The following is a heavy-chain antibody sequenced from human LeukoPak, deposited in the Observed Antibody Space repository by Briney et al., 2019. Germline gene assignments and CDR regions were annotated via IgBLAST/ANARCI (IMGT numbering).Heavy chain of an antibody. J-gene: IGHJ4*02. V-gene: IGHV3-23*01. CDR3: AKGGPTGSNYFDF. Sequence: GGSLRLSCAASGFTFSSYAMSWVRQAPGKGLEWVSTISGSGDNTYYADSVKGRFTVSRDNSKTTLYLQMNSLRADDTAVYYCAKGGPTGSNYFDFWGQGTLVTVSS. CDR1: GFTFSSYA. CDR2: ISGSGDNT. D-gene: IGHD1-26*01.